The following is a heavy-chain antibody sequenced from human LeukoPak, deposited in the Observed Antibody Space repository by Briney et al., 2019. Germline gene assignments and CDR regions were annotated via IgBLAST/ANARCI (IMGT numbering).Heavy chain of an antibody. D-gene: IGHD5-18*01. Sequence: GGSLRLSCAASGFTFSSYGMHWVRQAPGKGLEWVAVTSYDGSNKYYADSVKGRFTISRDNSKNTLYLQMNSLRAEDTAVYYCAKDDSYGLDYWGQGTLVTVSS. CDR2: TSYDGSNK. V-gene: IGHV3-30*18. J-gene: IGHJ4*02. CDR3: AKDDSYGLDY. CDR1: GFTFSSYG.